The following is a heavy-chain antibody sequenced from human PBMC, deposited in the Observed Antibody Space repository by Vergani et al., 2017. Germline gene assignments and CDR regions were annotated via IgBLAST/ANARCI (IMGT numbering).Heavy chain of an antibody. D-gene: IGHD3/OR15-3a*01. V-gene: IGHV4-30-2*01. CDR1: GDAISRDTYS. CDR2: VYYSGTT. Sequence: QLQLQESDSRLVNPSQTLSLTCTLSGDAISRDTYSWNWVRQPPGKPLEWIGSVYYSGTTYYNPSLGGRVTMSIDKSKNHFSLTLTPVTAADSAFYFCARGQTGYSRDWSTYFFYMDVWGKGTTVTVSS. CDR3: ARGQTGYSRDWSTYFFYMDV. J-gene: IGHJ6*03.